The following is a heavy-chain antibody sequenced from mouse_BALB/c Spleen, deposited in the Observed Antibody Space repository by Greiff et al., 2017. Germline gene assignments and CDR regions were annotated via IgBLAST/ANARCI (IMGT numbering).Heavy chain of an antibody. Sequence: EVKLVESGGGLVQPGGSLRLSCATSGFTFTDYYMSWVRQPPGKALEWLGFIRNKANGYTTEYSASVKGRFTISRDNSQSILYLQMNTLRAEDSATYYCARHGYDYFDYWGQGTTRTVSS. D-gene: IGHD2-2*01. J-gene: IGHJ2*01. CDR2: IRNKANGYTT. CDR1: GFTFTDYY. CDR3: ARHGYDYFDY. V-gene: IGHV7-3*02.